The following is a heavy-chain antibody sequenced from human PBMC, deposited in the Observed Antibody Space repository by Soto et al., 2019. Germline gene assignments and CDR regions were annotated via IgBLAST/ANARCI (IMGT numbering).Heavy chain of an antibody. J-gene: IGHJ4*02. D-gene: IGHD1-26*01. CDR3: ARTVGAAYYFDF. V-gene: IGHV4-4*07. CDR1: GDSMTKYY. CDR2: VYMSGST. Sequence: PSETLSLTCIVSGDSMTKYYWSWLRQPAGKGLEWIGRVYMSGSTNYNPSLKSRVTMSIDTSNNHFSLDLKSVTAADTAVYYCARTVGAAYYFDFWRQGALVTVSS.